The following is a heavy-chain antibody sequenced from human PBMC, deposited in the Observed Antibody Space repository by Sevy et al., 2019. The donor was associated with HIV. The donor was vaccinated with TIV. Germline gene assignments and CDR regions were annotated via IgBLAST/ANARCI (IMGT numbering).Heavy chain of an antibody. CDR1: GFTFSSYW. Sequence: GGSLRLSCAASGFTFSSYWMSLVRQAPGKGLEWVANIKQDGSEKYYVDSVKGRFTISRDNAKNSLYLQMNSLRAEDTAVYYCARIDYGAARGAFDIWGQGTMVTVSS. D-gene: IGHD4-17*01. J-gene: IGHJ3*02. CDR2: IKQDGSEK. V-gene: IGHV3-7*03. CDR3: ARIDYGAARGAFDI.